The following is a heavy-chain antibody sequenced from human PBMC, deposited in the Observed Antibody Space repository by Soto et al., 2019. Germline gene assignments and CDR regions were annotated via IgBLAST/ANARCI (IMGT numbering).Heavy chain of an antibody. CDR2: IIPILGTP. V-gene: IGHV1-69*13. D-gene: IGHD2-2*02. CDR1: GGTVSSYA. J-gene: IGHJ3*02. Sequence: SVKVSCKTSGGTVSSYAMNWVRQAPGQGLEWMGGIIPILGTPNNAQKFQGRVTITADESTSTAYMELSSLRSEDTAVYYCASIPPGVNDFHIWGQGRMVTVSS. CDR3: ASIPPGVNDFHI.